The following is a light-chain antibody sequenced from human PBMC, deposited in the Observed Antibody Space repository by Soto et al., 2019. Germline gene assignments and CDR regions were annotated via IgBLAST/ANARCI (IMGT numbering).Light chain of an antibody. J-gene: IGKJ5*01. V-gene: IGKV3D-15*01. CDR2: GAS. CDR3: QQYKSWTSIT. CDR1: ETISSN. Sequence: EIVMTQSPATLSVSPGERVTLSCRASETISSNLAWYQQKPGQAPSLLMYGASNRATGIPARSSGSGSGTEFALTISSLQSEDFAVYYCQQYKSWTSITFGQGTRLEI.